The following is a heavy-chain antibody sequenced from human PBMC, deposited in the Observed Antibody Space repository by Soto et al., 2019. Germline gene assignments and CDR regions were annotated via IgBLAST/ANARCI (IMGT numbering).Heavy chain of an antibody. J-gene: IGHJ4*02. V-gene: IGHV3-23*01. CDR2: ISGSGGRI. D-gene: IGHD6-19*01. CDR1: GFTFTTYA. Sequence: GSLRLSCAASGFTFTTYAMSWVRQAPGKGLEWVSVISGSGGRIYYAESVKGRFTISRDISKNTLYLQMSSLRAEDTAVYYCAKVSGFSSGWFDYWGQGTLVTVSS. CDR3: AKVSGFSSGWFDY.